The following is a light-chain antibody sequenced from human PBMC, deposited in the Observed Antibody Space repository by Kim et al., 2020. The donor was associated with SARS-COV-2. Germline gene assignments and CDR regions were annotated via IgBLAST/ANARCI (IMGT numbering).Light chain of an antibody. CDR3: QQRSNWPPLT. Sequence: EIVLTQSPDTLSLSPGERAILSCRASQSVGRFLAWYQQKSGQAPRLLIYDTSNRAAGVPARFSGSGSGTDFTLTISSLEPEDFAVYYCQQRSNWPPLTFGGGTKLEI. CDR2: DTS. CDR1: QSVGRF. V-gene: IGKV3-11*01. J-gene: IGKJ4*01.